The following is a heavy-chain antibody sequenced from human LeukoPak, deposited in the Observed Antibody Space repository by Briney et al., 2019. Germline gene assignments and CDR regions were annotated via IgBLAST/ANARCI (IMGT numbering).Heavy chain of an antibody. V-gene: IGHV3-64D*06. Sequence: GGSLRLSCSASGFTFSSYAMHWVRQAPGKGVEYVSAISSNGGSTYYADSVKGRFTISRDNSNNTLYLQMSSQRAEDTAVYYCVKSYSSSWPAFDYWGQGTLVTVSS. CDR2: ISSNGGST. D-gene: IGHD6-13*01. CDR1: GFTFSSYA. CDR3: VKSYSSSWPAFDY. J-gene: IGHJ4*02.